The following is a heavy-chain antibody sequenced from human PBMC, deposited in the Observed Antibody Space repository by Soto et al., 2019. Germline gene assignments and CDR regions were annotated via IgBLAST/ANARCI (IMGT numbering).Heavy chain of an antibody. CDR1: GDTFTDYY. CDR2: VNPSGGHT. J-gene: IGHJ4*02. D-gene: IGHD2-21*02. Sequence: QVQLMQSRAEVKKPGASVKVSCKASGDTFTDYYIHWVRQAPGQGLEWMGTVNPSGGHTTYAQHFLGRVTMTRDTSTSTLYMELTSLTSDDTAIYYCARVGHVVVVTAALDYWGQGTLVTVSS. V-gene: IGHV1-46*01. CDR3: ARVGHVVVVTAALDY.